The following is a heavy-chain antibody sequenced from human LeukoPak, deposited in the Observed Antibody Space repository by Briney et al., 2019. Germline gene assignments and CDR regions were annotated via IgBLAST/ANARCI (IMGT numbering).Heavy chain of an antibody. CDR1: GFTFSSYA. CDR2: ISGSGGNT. Sequence: GGSLRLSCAASGFTFSSYAMSWVRQAPGKGLEWVSAISGSGGNTYYADSVKGRFTISRDNAENSLYLQMNSLRADDTAMYYCAKGGATYFFYFRGQGTPVNGSS. D-gene: IGHD3-16*01. V-gene: IGHV3-23*01. J-gene: IGHJ4*01. CDR3: AKGGATYFFYF.